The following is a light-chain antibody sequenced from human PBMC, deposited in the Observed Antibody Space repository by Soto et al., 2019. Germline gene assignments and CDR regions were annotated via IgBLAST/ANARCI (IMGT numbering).Light chain of an antibody. Sequence: EIVLTQSPGTLCLSPGERATLSCRASQSVSSSYLAWYQQKPGQAPRLLIYGASSRATGIPDRFSGSGSGTDFTLTISRLEPEDFAVYYCQQYGSSPRTFGQGTTGDIK. CDR2: GAS. V-gene: IGKV3-20*01. CDR3: QQYGSSPRT. CDR1: QSVSSSY. J-gene: IGKJ1*01.